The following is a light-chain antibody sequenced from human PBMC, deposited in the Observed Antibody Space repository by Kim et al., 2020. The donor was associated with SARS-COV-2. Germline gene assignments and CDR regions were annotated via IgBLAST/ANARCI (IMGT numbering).Light chain of an antibody. CDR1: SSNIGSHY. V-gene: IGLV1-47*01. CDR2: RNN. Sequence: QSVLTQPPSASGTPGQRVTISCSGSSSNIGSHYVYRYQQLPGTAPKLLIYRNNQRPSGVPDRFSGSKSGTSASLAISGLRSEDEAEYYCAAWDDSVRGLFGGGTQLTVL. J-gene: IGLJ3*02. CDR3: AAWDDSVRGL.